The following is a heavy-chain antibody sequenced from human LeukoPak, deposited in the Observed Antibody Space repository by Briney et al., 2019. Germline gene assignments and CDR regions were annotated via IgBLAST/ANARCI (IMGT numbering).Heavy chain of an antibody. CDR3: VKDRSSGWYRDYFDY. D-gene: IGHD6-19*01. J-gene: IGHJ4*02. V-gene: IGHV3-48*03. Sequence: GGSLRLSCAASGFTFSSYEMNWVRQAPGKGLEWVSYISSSGSTIYYADSVKGRFTISRDNSKNTLYLQMSSLRAEDTAVYYCVKDRSSGWYRDYFDYWGQGTLVTVSS. CDR2: ISSSGSTI. CDR1: GFTFSSYE.